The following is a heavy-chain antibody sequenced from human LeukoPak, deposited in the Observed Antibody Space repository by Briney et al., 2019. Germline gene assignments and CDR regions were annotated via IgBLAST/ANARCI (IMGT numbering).Heavy chain of an antibody. J-gene: IGHJ4*02. CDR1: GFTFSSYW. CDR3: AKGQGVGTATSNDY. V-gene: IGHV3-23*01. D-gene: IGHD1-26*01. CDR2: MSGSGGNT. Sequence: GGSLRLSCAASGFTFSSYWMTWVRQAPGKGLEWVSGMSGSGGNTYYADSVKGRFTISRGNSKNTLYLQMNSLRAEDTAVYYCAKGQGVGTATSNDYWGQGTLVTVSS.